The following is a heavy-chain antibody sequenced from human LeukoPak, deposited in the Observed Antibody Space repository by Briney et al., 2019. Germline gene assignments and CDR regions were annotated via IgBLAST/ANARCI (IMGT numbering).Heavy chain of an antibody. Sequence: SETLSLTCAVYGGSFSGYYWSWIRQPPGKGLEWIGEINHSGSTNYNPSLKSRVTISVDTSKNQFSLKLSSVTAADTAVYYCARRVQLIVVTVGELHWYVDHWGRGTLVSVSS. CDR1: GGSFSGYY. V-gene: IGHV4-34*01. CDR3: ARRVQLIVVTVGELHWYVDH. D-gene: IGHD3-22*01. J-gene: IGHJ2*01. CDR2: INHSGST.